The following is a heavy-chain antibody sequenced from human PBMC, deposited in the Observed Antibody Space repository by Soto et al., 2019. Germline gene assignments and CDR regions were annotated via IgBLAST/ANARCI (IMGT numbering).Heavy chain of an antibody. D-gene: IGHD2-2*02. CDR2: INAGNGNT. CDR3: AREPHIVVVPAATPPMKY. CDR1: GYTFTSYA. Sequence: ASVKVSCKASGYTFTSYAMHWVRQAPGQRLEWMGWINAGNGNTKYSQKFQGRVTITRDTSASTAYMELSSLRSEDTAVYYCAREPHIVVVPAATPPMKYWGQGTLVTVSS. V-gene: IGHV1-3*01. J-gene: IGHJ4*02.